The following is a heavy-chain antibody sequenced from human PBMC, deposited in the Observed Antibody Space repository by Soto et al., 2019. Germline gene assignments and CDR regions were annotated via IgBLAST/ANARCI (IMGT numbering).Heavy chain of an antibody. CDR1: GCSISSGGYS. V-gene: IGHV4-30-2*01. J-gene: IGHJ3*02. CDR3: ARGKSTIRGWDAFDI. D-gene: IGHD3-10*01. CDR2: IYHSGST. Sequence: QLQLQESGSGLVKPSQTLSLTCSVSGCSISSGGYSWSWIRQPPGKGLEWIGYIYHSGSTYYNPSLKSRFTISVDRSKNQVSLKLSSVTAADTAVYYCARGKSTIRGWDAFDIWGQGTMVTVAS.